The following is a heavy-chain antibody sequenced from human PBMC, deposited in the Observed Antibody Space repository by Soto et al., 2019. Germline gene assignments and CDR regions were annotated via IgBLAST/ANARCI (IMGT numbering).Heavy chain of an antibody. CDR1: GFTLSSFS. D-gene: IGHD6-19*01. CDR3: ARDSYSSIFDS. CDR2: ITTGNDYI. V-gene: IGHV3-21*01. J-gene: IGHJ5*01. Sequence: PGGSLRLSCVASGFTLSSFSMSWVRQTPGKGLEWVSSITTGNDYISYADSVKGRFTISRDNAKNSLFLQMNSLRAEDTALYFCARDSYSSIFDSWGRGTLVTVSS.